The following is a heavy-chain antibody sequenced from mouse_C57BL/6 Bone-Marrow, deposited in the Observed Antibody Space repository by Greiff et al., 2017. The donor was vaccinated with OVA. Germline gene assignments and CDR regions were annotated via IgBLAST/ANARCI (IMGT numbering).Heavy chain of an antibody. D-gene: IGHD2-12*01. CDR2: IYPGGGYT. Sequence: QVQLQQSGAELVRPGTSVTMSCKASGYTFTNYWLGWAKQRPGHGLEWIGDIYPGGGYTNYNEKFKGTATLTADNSSSTAYMQFSSLTSEDSAIYYCARGAYYTYFDYGGQGTTLTVST. CDR3: ARGAYYTYFDY. J-gene: IGHJ2*01. CDR1: GYTFTNYW. V-gene: IGHV1-63*01.